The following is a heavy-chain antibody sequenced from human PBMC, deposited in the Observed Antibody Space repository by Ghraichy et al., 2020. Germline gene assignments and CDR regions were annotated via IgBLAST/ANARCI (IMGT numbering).Heavy chain of an antibody. V-gene: IGHV4-59*01. Sequence: SETLSLTCTVSGGSISSYYWSWIRQPPGKGLEWIGYIYYSGSTNYNPSLKSRVTISVDTSKNQFSLKLSSVTAADTAVYYCARVGSGDIKYYYYMDVWGKGTTVTVSS. CDR2: IYYSGST. CDR3: ARVGSGDIKYYYYMDV. D-gene: IGHD3-9*01. CDR1: GGSISSYY. J-gene: IGHJ6*03.